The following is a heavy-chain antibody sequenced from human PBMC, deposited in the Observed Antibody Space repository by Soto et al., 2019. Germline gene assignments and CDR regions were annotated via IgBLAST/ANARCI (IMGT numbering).Heavy chain of an antibody. J-gene: IGHJ5*02. V-gene: IGHV3-11*04. CDR1: GFIFRDWF. CDR3: AREGANLNWFDP. Sequence: GGSLRLSCAASGFIFRDWFMSWIRQAPGKGLEWISYISSSSSTIYYADSVKGRFTISRDNAKNSLYLQMNSLRDEDTAVYYCAREGANLNWFDPWGQGTLVTVSS. CDR2: ISSSSSTI. D-gene: IGHD1-26*01.